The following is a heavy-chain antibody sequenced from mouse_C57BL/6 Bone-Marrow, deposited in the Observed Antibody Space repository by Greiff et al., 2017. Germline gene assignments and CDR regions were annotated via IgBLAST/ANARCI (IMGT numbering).Heavy chain of an antibody. CDR2: IYPRSGNT. V-gene: IGHV1-81*01. D-gene: IGHD2-1*01. CDR3: ARYRGNYWFAY. J-gene: IGHJ3*01. CDR1: GYTFTSYG. Sequence: VQLQQSGAELARPGASVKLSCKASGYTFTSYGISWVKQRTGQGLEWIGEIYPRSGNTYYNEKFKGKATLTAEKSSSTAYMELRSLTSEDSAVYFCARYRGNYWFAYWGQGTLVTVSA.